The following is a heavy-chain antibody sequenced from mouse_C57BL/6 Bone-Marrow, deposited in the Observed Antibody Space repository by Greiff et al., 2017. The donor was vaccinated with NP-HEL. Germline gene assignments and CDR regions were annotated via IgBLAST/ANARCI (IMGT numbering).Heavy chain of an antibody. CDR2: IYPGSGST. J-gene: IGHJ4*01. V-gene: IGHV1-55*01. D-gene: IGHD2-1*01. Sequence: VQLQQPGAELVKPGASVKMSCKASGYTFTSYWITWVKQRPGQGLEWIGDIYPGSGSTNYNEKFKSKATLTVDTSSSTAYMQLSSLTSEDSAVYYCASIYYGKQYYYAMDYWGQGTSVTVSS. CDR1: GYTFTSYW. CDR3: ASIYYGKQYYYAMDY.